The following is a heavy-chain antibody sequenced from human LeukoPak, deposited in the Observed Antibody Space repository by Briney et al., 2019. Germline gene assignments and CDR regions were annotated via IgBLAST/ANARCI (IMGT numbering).Heavy chain of an antibody. CDR2: INPNSGVT. D-gene: IGHD6-13*01. Sequence: HRASVKVSCKASGYTFTDYYVHWVRQAPGQGLEWMGWINPNSGVTNYAQEFQGRVTMTRDTSTSTVYMELSSLRSEDTAVYYCARDREIAAAGFDYWGQGTLVTVSS. CDR1: GYTFTDYY. J-gene: IGHJ4*02. CDR3: ARDREIAAAGFDY. V-gene: IGHV1-2*02.